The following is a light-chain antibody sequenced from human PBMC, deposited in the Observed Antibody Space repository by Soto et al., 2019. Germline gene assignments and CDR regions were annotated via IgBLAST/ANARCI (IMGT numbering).Light chain of an antibody. CDR2: GAS. CDR1: QSVSST. CDR3: QQYNNWPRT. V-gene: IGKV3-15*01. Sequence: EIVMTQSPATLSVSPGERATLSCRASQSVSSTLAWYQQKPGQAPRLLIYGASTRATGIPARFSGSGSGTEFTLTISSLQSEDFAVYDCQQYNNWPRTFGQGTKVEIK. J-gene: IGKJ1*01.